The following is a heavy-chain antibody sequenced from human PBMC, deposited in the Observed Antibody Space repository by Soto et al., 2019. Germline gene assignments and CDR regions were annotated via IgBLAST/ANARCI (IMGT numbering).Heavy chain of an antibody. J-gene: IGHJ6*02. CDR3: ARGGGYSGYDLGGMDV. V-gene: IGHV4-30-4*01. CDR1: GGSISSGDYY. D-gene: IGHD5-12*01. Sequence: SETLSLTCTVSGGSISSGDYYWSWIRQPPGKGLEWIGYIYYSGSTYYNPSLKSRVTISVDTSKNQFSLKLSSVTAADTAVYYCARGGGYSGYDLGGMDVWGQGTTVTVSS. CDR2: IYYSGST.